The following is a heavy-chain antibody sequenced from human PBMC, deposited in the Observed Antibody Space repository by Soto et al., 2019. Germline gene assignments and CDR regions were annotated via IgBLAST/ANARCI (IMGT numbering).Heavy chain of an antibody. CDR1: GFTFSSYA. Sequence: GGSLRLSCAASGFTFSSYAMSWVRQAPGKGLEWVSAMSSSGESAYYADSVRGRFTISRDNSKNTLYLQMNSLRADDTAVYYCAKRATTGPFDYWGQGTLVTVSS. J-gene: IGHJ4*02. CDR3: AKRATTGPFDY. V-gene: IGHV3-23*01. D-gene: IGHD4-17*01. CDR2: MSSSGESA.